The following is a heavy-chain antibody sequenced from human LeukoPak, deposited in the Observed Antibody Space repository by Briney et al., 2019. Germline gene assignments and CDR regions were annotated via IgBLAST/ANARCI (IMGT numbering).Heavy chain of an antibody. CDR3: ARGGSGSYLDYYYYMDV. CDR2: ISAYNGNT. D-gene: IGHD1-26*01. J-gene: IGHJ6*03. CDR1: GYTFTSYG. Sequence: ASVKVSCKASGYTFTSYGISWVRQAPGQGLEWMGWISAYNGNTNYAQKLQGRVTMTTDTSTSTAYMELRSLRSDDTAVYYCARGGSGSYLDYYYYMDVWGKGTTVTVSS. V-gene: IGHV1-18*01.